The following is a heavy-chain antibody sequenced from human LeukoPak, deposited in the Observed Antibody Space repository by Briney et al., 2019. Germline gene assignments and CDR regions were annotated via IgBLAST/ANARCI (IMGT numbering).Heavy chain of an antibody. D-gene: IGHD3-10*01. J-gene: IGHJ4*02. CDR2: INQDESEK. V-gene: IGHV3-7*01. Sequence: GGSLRLSCVASGFTFKYWMSWVRQAPGKGLEWVANINQDESEKYYEDSVKGRFTVSRDNAKNSLFLQMNSLSAEDTAVYYCARASTRSGTTYYFDYWGQGTLVTVSS. CDR1: GFTFKYW. CDR3: ARASTRSGTTYYFDY.